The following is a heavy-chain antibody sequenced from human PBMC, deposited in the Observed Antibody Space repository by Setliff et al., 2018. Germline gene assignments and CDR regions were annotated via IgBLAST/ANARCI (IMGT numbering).Heavy chain of an antibody. CDR3: ARAPGTVVGPASRSAFDI. CDR1: GYTFSNYV. D-gene: IGHD2-2*01. Sequence: ASVKVSCKASGYTFSNYVISWVRLAPGQGLEWMGWISAYNGYIIYAQKLQGRVTMTTDTSTSTAYMEVKSLRSDDTAVYYCARAPGTVVGPASRSAFDIWGEVTMVTVSS. CDR2: ISAYNGYI. J-gene: IGHJ3*02. V-gene: IGHV1-18*01.